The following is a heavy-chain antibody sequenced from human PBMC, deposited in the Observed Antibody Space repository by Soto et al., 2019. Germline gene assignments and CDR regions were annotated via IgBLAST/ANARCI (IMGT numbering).Heavy chain of an antibody. CDR2: IYPGDSDT. J-gene: IGHJ6*02. V-gene: IGHV5-51*01. CDR3: ARSRGATGTGWDYYYGMDV. CDR1: GYSFTSYW. Sequence: PGESLKISCKGSGYSFTSYWIGWVRQMPGKGLEWMGIIYPGDSDTRYSPSFQGQVTISADKSISTAYLQWSSLKASDTAMYYCARSRGATGTGWDYYYGMDVWGQGTTVTVSS. D-gene: IGHD1-1*01.